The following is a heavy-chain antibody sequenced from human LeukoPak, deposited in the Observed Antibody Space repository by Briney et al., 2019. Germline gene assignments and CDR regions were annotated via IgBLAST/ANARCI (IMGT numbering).Heavy chain of an antibody. D-gene: IGHD6-19*01. CDR3: ARDSSGLDY. CDR2: IYYSGST. V-gene: IGHV4-59*01. Sequence: PSETLSLTCTVSGGSISSYYWSWIRQPPGKGLKWIGYIYYSGSTNYNPSLKSRVTISVDTSKNQFSLKLSSVTAADTAVYYCARDSSGLDYWGQGTLVTVSS. CDR1: GGSISSYY. J-gene: IGHJ4*02.